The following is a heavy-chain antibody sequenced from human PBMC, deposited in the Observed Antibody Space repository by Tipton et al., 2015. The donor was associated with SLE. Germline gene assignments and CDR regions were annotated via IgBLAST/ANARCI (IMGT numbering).Heavy chain of an antibody. J-gene: IGHJ2*01. D-gene: IGHD3-22*01. CDR2: IYHSGST. Sequence: LRLSCAVSGYSISSGYYWGWIRQPPGKGLEWIGSIYHSGSTYYNPSLKSRVTISVDTFKNQFSLKLSSVTVADTAVYYCASAVVVNNDWYFDLWGRGTLVTVSS. CDR1: GYSISSGYY. CDR3: ASAVVVNNDWYFDL. V-gene: IGHV4-38-2*01.